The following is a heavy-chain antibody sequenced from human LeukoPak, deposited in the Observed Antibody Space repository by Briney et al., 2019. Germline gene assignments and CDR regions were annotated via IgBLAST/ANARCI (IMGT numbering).Heavy chain of an antibody. Sequence: EASVKVSCKASGYTFTSYGISWVRQAPGQGLEWMGWISAYNGNTNYAQKLQGRVTMTTDTSTSTAYMELRSLRSDDTAVYYCASYQVVVTAEDAFDIWGQGTMVTVSS. CDR1: GYTFTSYG. V-gene: IGHV1-18*01. CDR2: ISAYNGNT. CDR3: ASYQVVVTAEDAFDI. D-gene: IGHD2-21*02. J-gene: IGHJ3*02.